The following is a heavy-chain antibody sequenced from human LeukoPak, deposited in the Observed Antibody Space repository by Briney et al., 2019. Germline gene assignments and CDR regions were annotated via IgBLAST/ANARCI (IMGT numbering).Heavy chain of an antibody. CDR2: IYYSGST. CDR1: GGSISGYY. J-gene: IGHJ5*02. CDR3: ARGSPAPDP. V-gene: IGHV4-59*01. Sequence: SETLSLTCTVSGGSISGYYWSWIRQPPGKGLEWIGYIYYSGSTNYNPSLKSRVTISVDTSKNQFSLKLSSVTAADTAVYYCARGSPAPDPWGQGTLVTVSS. D-gene: IGHD3-10*01.